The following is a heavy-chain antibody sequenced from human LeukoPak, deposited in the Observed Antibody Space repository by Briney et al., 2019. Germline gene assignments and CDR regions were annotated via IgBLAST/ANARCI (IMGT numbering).Heavy chain of an antibody. CDR1: GSTFSDYA. CDR2: ISSNGGST. Sequence: GGSLRLSCAASGSTFSDYAMHWVRQAPGKGLEYVSAISSNGGSTYYADSVKGRFTISRDNSKNTLYLQMSSLRAEDTAVYYCVKGGAGVQHFDYWGQGTLVTVSS. D-gene: IGHD1-26*01. V-gene: IGHV3-64D*09. J-gene: IGHJ4*02. CDR3: VKGGAGVQHFDY.